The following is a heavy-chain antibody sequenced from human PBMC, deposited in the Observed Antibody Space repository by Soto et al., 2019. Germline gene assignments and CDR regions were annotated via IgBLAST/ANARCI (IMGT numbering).Heavy chain of an antibody. J-gene: IGHJ4*02. CDR2: ISSGSSTI. Sequence: GGSLRLSCAASGFTLSSYSMNWVRQAPGKGLEWVSYISSGSSTIFYADSVKGRFTISRDNAKNSLYLQMNSLRDEDTAVYYCARDQAGYSSAGPVDYWGQGTLVTVSS. CDR1: GFTLSSYS. D-gene: IGHD6-25*01. CDR3: ARDQAGYSSAGPVDY. V-gene: IGHV3-48*02.